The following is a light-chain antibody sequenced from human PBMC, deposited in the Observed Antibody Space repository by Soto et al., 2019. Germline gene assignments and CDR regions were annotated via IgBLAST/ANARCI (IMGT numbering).Light chain of an antibody. V-gene: IGKV3-20*01. CDR2: GAS. Sequence: EIVLTQSPATLSLSPGERATLSCRASQSVTSSYLAWYQQKPGQAPRLLIYGASSRATGIPDRFSGSGSGTFFTFSISRLEPEDFAVYYCQQYGSPPATFGEGTKVEI. CDR3: QQYGSPPAT. CDR1: QSVTSSY. J-gene: IGKJ1*01.